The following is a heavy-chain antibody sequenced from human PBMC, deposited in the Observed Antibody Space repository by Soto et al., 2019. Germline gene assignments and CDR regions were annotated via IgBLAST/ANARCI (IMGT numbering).Heavy chain of an antibody. CDR1: GLTFSSYA. D-gene: IGHD1-26*01. CDR3: AKGLRGVGATRDYFDY. J-gene: IGHJ4*02. Sequence: GYLRLPFEPSGLTFSSYAMRWVRQAPGKGLEWVSAISGSGGSTYYADSVKGRFTISRDNSKNTLYLQMNRLRAEDTAVYYCAKGLRGVGATRDYFDYWGQGTLVTVS. V-gene: IGHV3-23*01. CDR2: ISGSGGST.